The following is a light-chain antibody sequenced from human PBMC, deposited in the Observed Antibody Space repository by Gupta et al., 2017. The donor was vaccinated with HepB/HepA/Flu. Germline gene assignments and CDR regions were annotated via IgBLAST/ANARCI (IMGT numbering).Light chain of an antibody. CDR2: GAS. CDR3: QQYKNWPPLT. V-gene: IGKV3-15*01. Sequence: EIVMTQSPVILSVSPGERATVSCRASQSVTKDLAWYQQKDGQAPRLLIYGASVRAAGIPARFSGSGSGTELTLTISSRQSEDFAVYYCQQYKNWPPLTFGGGTKVEIK. J-gene: IGKJ4*01. CDR1: QSVTKD.